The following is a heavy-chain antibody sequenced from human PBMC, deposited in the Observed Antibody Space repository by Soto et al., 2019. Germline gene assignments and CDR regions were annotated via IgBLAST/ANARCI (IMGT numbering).Heavy chain of an antibody. CDR1: GGSFSGYY. V-gene: IGHV4-34*01. J-gene: IGHJ6*02. CDR2: INHSGST. D-gene: IGHD6-6*01. CDR3: AGGQQLVTYYYYGMDV. Sequence: SETLSLTCAVYGGSFSGYYWSWIRQPPGKGLEWIGEINHSGSTNYNPSLKSRVTISVDTSKNQFSLKLSSVTAADTAVYYCAGGQQLVTYYYYGMDVWGQGTTVT.